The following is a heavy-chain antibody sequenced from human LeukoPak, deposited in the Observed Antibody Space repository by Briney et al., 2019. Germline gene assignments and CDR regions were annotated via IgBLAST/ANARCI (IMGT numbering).Heavy chain of an antibody. CDR2: ISTDGYTP. V-gene: IGHV3-74*01. Sequence: GGSLRLSCAASVLAFSAYKMDWVRQAPRKGLVWVSRISTDGYTPDYADLVQGRFTASRENTKNTWSLEMNSLRAEDTAVYYCVVGGSTGYWGQGTLVTVSS. CDR3: VVGGSTGY. J-gene: IGHJ4*02. D-gene: IGHD2-15*01. CDR1: VLAFSAYK.